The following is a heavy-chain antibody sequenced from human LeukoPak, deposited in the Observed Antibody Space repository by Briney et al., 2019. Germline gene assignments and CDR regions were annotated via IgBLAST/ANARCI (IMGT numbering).Heavy chain of an antibody. D-gene: IGHD2-2*01. V-gene: IGHV4-38-2*02. Sequence: PSETLSLTCTVSGYSISSGYYWGWIRQPPGKGLEWIGSIYHSGSTYYNPSLKSRVTISVDKSKNQFSLRLSSVTAADTAVYYCARGGYCSSASCHNWFDPWGQGTLVTVSS. J-gene: IGHJ5*02. CDR3: ARGGYCSSASCHNWFDP. CDR1: GYSISSGYY. CDR2: IYHSGST.